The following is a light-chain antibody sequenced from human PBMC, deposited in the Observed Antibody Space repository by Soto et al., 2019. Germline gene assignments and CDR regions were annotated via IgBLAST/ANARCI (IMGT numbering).Light chain of an antibody. CDR2: DTS. CDR1: QTISNF. Sequence: IVLTQSQFPLSFSPGKRATLSCRAIQTISNFLSWYQQKPGQAPSLLIYDTSNRASGIPARFSGSGSGTDFTLTISSVEPEDFAIYYCHQRSDWSLTFGGGTEVEI. V-gene: IGKV3-11*01. J-gene: IGKJ4*01. CDR3: HQRSDWSLT.